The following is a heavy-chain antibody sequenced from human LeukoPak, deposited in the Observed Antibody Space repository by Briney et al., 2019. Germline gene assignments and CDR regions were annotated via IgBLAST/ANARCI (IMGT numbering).Heavy chain of an antibody. CDR2: IYHTGST. CDR1: GYSISSGYY. CDR3: ARVGMSSGYLHPDY. Sequence: SETLSLTCSVSGYSISSGYYWGWIRQPTGKGLGWIGTIYHTGSTYYNPSLKSRVTISVDTSKNHFSLKLSSVTAADTAVYYCARVGMSSGYLHPDYWGQGSLVTVSS. V-gene: IGHV4-38-2*02. D-gene: IGHD3-22*01. J-gene: IGHJ4*02.